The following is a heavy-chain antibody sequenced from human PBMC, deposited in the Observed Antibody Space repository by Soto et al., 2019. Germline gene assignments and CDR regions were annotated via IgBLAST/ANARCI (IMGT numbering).Heavy chain of an antibody. CDR2: ISAYNGNT. Sequence: QVQLVQSGAEVKKPGASVKVSCKASGYTFTSYGISWVRQAPGQGLEWMGWISAYNGNTNYAQKLQGRVTITTETSKITGYMELRSLRSDDTAAYYCERDIAVGEGEYWGQGNLGTVSS. J-gene: IGHJ4*02. CDR1: GYTFTSYG. V-gene: IGHV1-18*01. CDR3: ERDIAVGEGEY. D-gene: IGHD3-10*01.